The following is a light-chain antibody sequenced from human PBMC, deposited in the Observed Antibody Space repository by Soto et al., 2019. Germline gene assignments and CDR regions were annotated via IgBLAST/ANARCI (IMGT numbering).Light chain of an antibody. V-gene: IGLV2-14*01. Sequence: QSALTQPASVSGSPGQWITISCTGTSSDVGGYDYVSWYQQHPGKAPKLMIYVVSNRPSGVSNRFSGSKSGNTASLTISGLQAEDEADYYCSSYTSSRTDVFGTGTKLTVL. J-gene: IGLJ1*01. CDR2: VVS. CDR1: SSDVGGYDY. CDR3: SSYTSSRTDV.